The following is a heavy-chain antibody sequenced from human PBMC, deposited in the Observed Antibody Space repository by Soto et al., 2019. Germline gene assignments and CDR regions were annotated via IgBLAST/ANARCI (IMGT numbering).Heavy chain of an antibody. Sequence: EVQLVESGGGLVQPGGSLRLSCAASGFTFSTYWMHWVRQAPGTGLVWVSRINSDGSITNYADSVKGRFSISRDNAKNTLYLQMNSLSAEDTSVYYCARSTGQNYFDYWGQGTLVSVSS. V-gene: IGHV3-74*01. CDR2: INSDGSIT. J-gene: IGHJ4*02. CDR1: GFTFSTYW. CDR3: ARSTGQNYFDY.